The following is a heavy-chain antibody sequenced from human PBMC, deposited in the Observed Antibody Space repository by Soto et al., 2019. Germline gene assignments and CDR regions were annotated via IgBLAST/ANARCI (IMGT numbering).Heavy chain of an antibody. CDR3: AKAPPTVTTEPGVFDY. Sequence: GVSLRLSCAASGFTFSSYGMHWVRQAPGKGLEWVAVISYDGSNKYYADSVKGRFTISRDNSKNTLYLQMNSLRAEDTAVYYCAKAPPTVTTEPGVFDYWGQGTLVNVAS. D-gene: IGHD4-4*01. V-gene: IGHV3-30*18. J-gene: IGHJ4*02. CDR1: GFTFSSYG. CDR2: ISYDGSNK.